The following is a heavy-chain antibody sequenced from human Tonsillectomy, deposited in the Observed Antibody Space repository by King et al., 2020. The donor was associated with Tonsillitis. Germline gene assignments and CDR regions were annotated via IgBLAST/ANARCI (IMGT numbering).Heavy chain of an antibody. J-gene: IGHJ4*02. Sequence: VQLVESGGGLIQPGGSLRVSCAASGFPFSTYWMFWVRQGPGKGLEWVSRISPDGTYIRYADSVMGRFTISRDNAKNTLYLQLSSLRAEDTALYYCAREYWGAGDYWGQGSQVIVPS. CDR2: ISPDGTYI. CDR1: GFPFSTYW. CDR3: AREYWGAGDY. D-gene: IGHD2-8*02. V-gene: IGHV3-74*01.